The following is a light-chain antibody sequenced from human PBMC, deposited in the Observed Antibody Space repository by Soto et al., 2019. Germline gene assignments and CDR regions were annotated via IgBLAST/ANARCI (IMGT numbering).Light chain of an antibody. CDR2: SDN. Sequence: QSVLTQPPSVSGAPGQRVTISCTGSSSNIGAGYVVHWYQQLPGAAPKLLIFSDNNRPSGVPDRFSGSKSGTSASLAITGLRAEDEADYYCQSYDSSLSGSEVFGTGTKVTVL. V-gene: IGLV1-40*01. CDR1: SSNIGAGYV. J-gene: IGLJ1*01. CDR3: QSYDSSLSGSEV.